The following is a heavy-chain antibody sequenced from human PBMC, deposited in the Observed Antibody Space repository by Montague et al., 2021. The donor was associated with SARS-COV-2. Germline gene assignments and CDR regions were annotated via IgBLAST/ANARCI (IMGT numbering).Heavy chain of an antibody. CDR1: GFTFSSYA. CDR2: ISYDGGNK. D-gene: IGHD2/OR15-2a*01. V-gene: IGHV3-30-3*01. Sequence: SLRLSCAASGFTFSSYAMHWVRQAPGKGLEWVAVISYDGGNKYYADSVKGRFTISRDNSKNTLYLQMNSLRAEDTAVYYCARDLSYYGMDVWGQGTTVTVSS. J-gene: IGHJ6*02. CDR3: ARDLSYYGMDV.